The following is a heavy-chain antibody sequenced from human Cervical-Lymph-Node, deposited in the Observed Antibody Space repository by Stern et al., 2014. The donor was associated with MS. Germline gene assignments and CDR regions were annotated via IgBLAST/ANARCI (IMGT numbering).Heavy chain of an antibody. CDR1: EYTHNNYL. D-gene: IGHD2-15*01. Sequence: VQLLQSGSEVKKPGASVKVSCKASEYTHNNYLIHWVRQAPGQRPDWMGGINPSGATNYAQKVQDRVTMTTDASTCTFYMELSRLRSEDTAVYYCAVRYCSGGRCYSVPDVWGQGTTVIVSS. CDR2: INPSGAT. CDR3: AVRYCSGGRCYSVPDV. V-gene: IGHV1-46*02. J-gene: IGHJ6*02.